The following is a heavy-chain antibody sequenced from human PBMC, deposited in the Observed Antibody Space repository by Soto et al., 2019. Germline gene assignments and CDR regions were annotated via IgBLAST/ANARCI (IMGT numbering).Heavy chain of an antibody. CDR2: ISYDGSNK. D-gene: IGHD3-10*01. Sequence: QVQLVESGGGVVQPGRSLRLSCAASGFPFSSYGMHWVREAPGKGLEWVAVISYDGSNKYYADSVKGRFTISRDNSASTRSLQTNSLSPEDTALYYCVGGQYYFDYRGQGTLVTVSP. V-gene: IGHV3-30*03. CDR3: VGGQYYFDY. J-gene: IGHJ4*02. CDR1: GFPFSSYG.